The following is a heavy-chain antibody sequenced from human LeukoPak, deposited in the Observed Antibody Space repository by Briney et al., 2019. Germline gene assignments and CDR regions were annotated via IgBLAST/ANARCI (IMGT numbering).Heavy chain of an antibody. D-gene: IGHD7-27*01. CDR1: GGSISGYY. CDR2: IYYSGST. CDR3: AKAGNWGGYYYYLDV. J-gene: IGHJ6*03. V-gene: IGHV4-59*01. Sequence: SETLSLTCTVSGGSISGYYWSWIRQSPGKGLEWIGYIYYSGSTNYNPSLKSRVTISLDTSKNQFSLKLSSVTAADTSVYYCAKAGNWGGYYYYLDVWGKGATVTVSS.